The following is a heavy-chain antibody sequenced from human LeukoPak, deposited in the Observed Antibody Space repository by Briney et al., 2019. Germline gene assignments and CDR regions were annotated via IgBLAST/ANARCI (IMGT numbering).Heavy chain of an antibody. J-gene: IGHJ4*02. CDR2: IYYSGST. D-gene: IGHD3-10*01. CDR3: ARDSYGSGYSFDY. Sequence: PSETLSLTCTDSGGSISSYYWSWIRQPPGKGLEWIGYIYYSGSTNYTPSLKCRVTISVDTSKNQFSLKLSTVTAADTTVYYCARDSYGSGYSFDYWGQGTLVTVSS. CDR1: GGSISSYY. V-gene: IGHV4-59*01.